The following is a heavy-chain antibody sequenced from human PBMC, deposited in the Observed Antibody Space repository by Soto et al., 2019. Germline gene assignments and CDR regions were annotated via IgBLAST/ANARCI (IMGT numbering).Heavy chain of an antibody. D-gene: IGHD3-22*01. Sequence: QVQLVQSGAEVKKPGSSVKVSCKASGGTFSSYAISWVRQAPGQGLEWMGGIIPIFGTANYAQKFQGRVTITADESTRTAYMELSSLRSEDTAVYYCARELQLYYDSSGYYLDYWGQGTLVTVSS. CDR2: IIPIFGTA. J-gene: IGHJ4*02. V-gene: IGHV1-69*12. CDR1: GGTFSSYA. CDR3: ARELQLYYDSSGYYLDY.